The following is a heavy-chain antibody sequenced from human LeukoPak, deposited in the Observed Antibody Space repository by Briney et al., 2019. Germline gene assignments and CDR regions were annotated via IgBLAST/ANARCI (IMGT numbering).Heavy chain of an antibody. V-gene: IGHV3-21*01. Sequence: GGSLTLSCAVSGVTFSSYSMKWFRHAPGKGLEWVSSISSSSSYIYYADSVKGRFTISRDNAKNSLYLQMNSLRAEDTAVYYCARGSPVFDYWGQGTLVTVSS. CDR2: ISSSSSYI. CDR3: ARGSPVFDY. J-gene: IGHJ4*02. CDR1: GVTFSSYS.